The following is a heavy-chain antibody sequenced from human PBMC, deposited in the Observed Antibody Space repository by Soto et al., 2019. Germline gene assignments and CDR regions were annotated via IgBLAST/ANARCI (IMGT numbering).Heavy chain of an antibody. Sequence: QPGGSLRLSCAASGFTFSSYSMHWVRQAPGKGLEWVAVISYDGSNKYYADSVKGRFTISRDNSKNTLCLQMNSLRAEDTAVYYCAKDTGRWYYDFWSGYYTGRYYYYGMDVWGQGTTVTVSS. CDR1: GFTFSSYS. CDR2: ISYDGSNK. D-gene: IGHD3-3*01. V-gene: IGHV3-30*18. J-gene: IGHJ6*02. CDR3: AKDTGRWYYDFWSGYYTGRYYYYGMDV.